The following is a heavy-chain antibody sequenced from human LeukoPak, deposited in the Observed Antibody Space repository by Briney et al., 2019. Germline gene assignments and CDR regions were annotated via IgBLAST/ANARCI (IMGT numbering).Heavy chain of an antibody. Sequence: GESLKTSCKGSGYSFTSYWIGWVRQMPGKGLEWMGIIYPGDSDTRYSPSFQGQVTISADKSISTAYLQWSSLKASDTAMYYCARPAYYYDSSAYLDAFDIWGQGTMVTVSS. J-gene: IGHJ3*02. CDR2: IYPGDSDT. D-gene: IGHD3-22*01. V-gene: IGHV5-51*01. CDR1: GYSFTSYW. CDR3: ARPAYYYDSSAYLDAFDI.